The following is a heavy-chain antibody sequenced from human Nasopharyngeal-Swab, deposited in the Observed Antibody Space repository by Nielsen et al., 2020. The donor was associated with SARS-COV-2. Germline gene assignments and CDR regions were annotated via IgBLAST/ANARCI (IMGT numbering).Heavy chain of an antibody. V-gene: IGHV5-51*01. CDR2: IYPGDSDT. CDR3: ARTAYSGYRFDY. Sequence: GGSLRLSCKGSGYSFTSYWIGWVRQLPGKGLEWMGIIYPGDSDTRYSPSFQGQVTISADKSISTAYLQWSSLKASDTAMYYCARTAYSGYRFDYWDQGTLVTVSS. J-gene: IGHJ4*02. CDR1: GYSFTSYW. D-gene: IGHD5-12*01.